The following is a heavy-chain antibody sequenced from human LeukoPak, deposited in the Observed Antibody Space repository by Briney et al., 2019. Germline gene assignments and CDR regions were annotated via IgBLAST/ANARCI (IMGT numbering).Heavy chain of an antibody. J-gene: IGHJ6*03. CDR3: AKSSGWNYYYYYMDV. CDR1: GFTFSNYG. D-gene: IGHD6-19*01. CDR2: ISSSSSYI. Sequence: GGSLRLSCAASGFTFSNYGMNWVRQAPGKGLEWVSSISSSSSYIYYADSVKGRFTISRDNAKNSLYLQMNSLRAEDTAVYYCAKSSGWNYYYYYMDVWGKGATVIASS. V-gene: IGHV3-21*01.